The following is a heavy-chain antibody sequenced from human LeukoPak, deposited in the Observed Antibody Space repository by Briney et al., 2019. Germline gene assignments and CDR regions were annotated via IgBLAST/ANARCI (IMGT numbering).Heavy chain of an antibody. CDR1: GYTFTSYG. CDR2: ISAYNGNT. J-gene: IGHJ4*02. D-gene: IGHD1-14*01. V-gene: IGHV1-18*03. CDR3: ARGNPSRFDY. Sequence: VASVKVSCKASGYTFTSYGISWVRQAPGQGLEWMGWISAYNGNTNYAQKLQGRVTMTRDMSTSTVYMELSSLRSEDMAVYYCARGNPSRFDYWGQGILVTVSS.